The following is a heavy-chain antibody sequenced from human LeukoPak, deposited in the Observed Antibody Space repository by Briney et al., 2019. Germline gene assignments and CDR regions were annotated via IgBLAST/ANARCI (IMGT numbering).Heavy chain of an antibody. J-gene: IGHJ4*02. Sequence: GGSLRLSCAASGFTFSSYAMHWVRQAPGKGLEWVAVISYDGSNKYYADSVKGRFTISRDNSKNTLYLQMNSLRAEDTAVYYCAKGLREQWLVSVGYWGQGTLVTVSS. CDR1: GFTFSSYA. CDR3: AKGLREQWLVSVGY. V-gene: IGHV3-30*04. D-gene: IGHD6-19*01. CDR2: ISYDGSNK.